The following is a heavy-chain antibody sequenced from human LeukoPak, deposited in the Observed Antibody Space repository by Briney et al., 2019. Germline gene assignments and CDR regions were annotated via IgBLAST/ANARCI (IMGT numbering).Heavy chain of an antibody. CDR2: IRSNGANA. J-gene: IGHJ4*02. V-gene: IGHV3-23*01. D-gene: IGHD1-1*01. Sequence: GGSLRLSCAASGFSFSSFAMTWLRQAPGKGLEWVSTIRSNGANAYNADSVKGLFTISRDNSKNSMYLQMNSLRVEDTAIYYCARGQEFDDGVFDSWGQGTLVTVSS. CDR1: GFSFSSFA. CDR3: ARGQEFDDGVFDS.